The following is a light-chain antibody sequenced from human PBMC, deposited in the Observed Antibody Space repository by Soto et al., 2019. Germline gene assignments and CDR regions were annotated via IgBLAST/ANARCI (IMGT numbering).Light chain of an antibody. Sequence: DIQMTQSPSSLSASVGDRVTITCRASQSIDKYVNWYQQKPGKGPNLLIYAASNLRTGVPSRFSGSGSGTDFTLTISNLLPEDFATYFCQQSYSTPSLTFGGGTKVEIK. CDR3: QQSYSTPSLT. J-gene: IGKJ4*01. CDR1: QSIDKY. V-gene: IGKV1-39*01. CDR2: AAS.